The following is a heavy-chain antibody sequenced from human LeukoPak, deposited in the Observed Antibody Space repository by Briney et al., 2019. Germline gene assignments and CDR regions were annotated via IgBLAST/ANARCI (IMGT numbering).Heavy chain of an antibody. CDR1: GFTFSNFW. J-gene: IGHJ4*02. Sequence: GGSLRLSCAASGFTFSNFWMHWVRQAPGKGLVWVSRINSDGSTTNYADSVKGRFTISRVNAENTLYLQMNSLRAEDTAVFYCVRGDRIRGLEYWGQGTLVTVSS. CDR2: INSDGSTT. D-gene: IGHD3-10*01. CDR3: VRGDRIRGLEY. V-gene: IGHV3-74*01.